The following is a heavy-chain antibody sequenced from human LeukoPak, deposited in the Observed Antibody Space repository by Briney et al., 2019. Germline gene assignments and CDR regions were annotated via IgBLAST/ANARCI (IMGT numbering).Heavy chain of an antibody. J-gene: IGHJ4*02. Sequence: SETLSLTCTVSGGSISSYYWSWIRQPPGKGLDWIGYIYYSGSTNYNPSLKSRVTISVDTSKNQFSLKLSSVTAADTAVYYCARGRWSAVAGTIYDYWGQGTLVTVSS. CDR1: GGSISSYY. D-gene: IGHD6-19*01. V-gene: IGHV4-59*01. CDR2: IYYSGST. CDR3: ARGRWSAVAGTIYDY.